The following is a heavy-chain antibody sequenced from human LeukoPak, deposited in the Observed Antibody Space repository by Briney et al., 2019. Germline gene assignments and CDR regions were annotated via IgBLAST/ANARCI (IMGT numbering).Heavy chain of an antibody. D-gene: IGHD6-19*01. V-gene: IGHV1-8*01. CDR1: GYTFTSFA. CDR3: ARGDSVAGTFNYFDS. J-gene: IGHJ5*01. CDR2: MKPNDGNR. Sequence: GASVKVSCKTSGYTFTSFAIHWVRQATGQGLEWMGWMKPNDGNRGFAQKFQGRLTMTSDTSLVTAYMELTSLTSDDTAVYYCARGDSVAGTFNYFDSWGQGTLVTVSS.